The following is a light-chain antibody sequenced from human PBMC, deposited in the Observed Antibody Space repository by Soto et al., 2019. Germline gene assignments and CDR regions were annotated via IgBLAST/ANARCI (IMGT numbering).Light chain of an antibody. V-gene: IGLV2-14*03. Sequence: QSALTQPASVSGSPGQSITISCTGTSSDIGDSNYVSWYQQHPGKAPKLVIYDVNNRPSGVSNRSSGSKSANTASLTISGLQAEDEADYYCSSFRSSSTSYVFGTGTKVTVL. CDR2: DVN. CDR3: SSFRSSSTSYV. CDR1: SSDIGDSNY. J-gene: IGLJ1*01.